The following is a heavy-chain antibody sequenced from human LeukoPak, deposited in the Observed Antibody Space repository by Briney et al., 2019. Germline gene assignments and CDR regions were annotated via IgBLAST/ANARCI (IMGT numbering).Heavy chain of an antibody. CDR2: ISGSTGST. V-gene: IGHV3-21*01. Sequence: GGSLRLSCAGSGFPFSSDAMNWVRQAPGKGLEWVASISGSTGSTQYADSVKGRFTISRDNAKNSLYLQMNSLRAEDTAVYYCARDPPSFQHWGQGTLVTVSS. CDR1: GFPFSSDA. J-gene: IGHJ1*01. CDR3: ARDPPSFQH.